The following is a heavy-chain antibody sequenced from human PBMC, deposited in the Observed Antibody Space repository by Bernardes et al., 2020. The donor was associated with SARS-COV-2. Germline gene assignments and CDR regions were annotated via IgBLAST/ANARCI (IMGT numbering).Heavy chain of an antibody. CDR1: GFTFSSYS. Sequence: GSLSLSCAASGFTFSSYSMTWVRQAPGKGLECISYISSSSTTIHYADSVKGRFTISRDNAKDSLYLLMNSLRAEDTGIYYCVRVDYWNGFENWGQGTPVTVSP. CDR2: ISSSSTTI. D-gene: IGHD3-3*01. J-gene: IGHJ4*02. V-gene: IGHV3-48*01. CDR3: VRVDYWNGFEN.